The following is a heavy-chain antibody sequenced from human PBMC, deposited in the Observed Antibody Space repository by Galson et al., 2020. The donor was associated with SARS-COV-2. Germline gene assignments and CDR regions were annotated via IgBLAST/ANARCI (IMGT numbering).Heavy chain of an antibody. Sequence: SETLSPTCTVSGDSIISYYWSWIRQLPGKGLEWIGYIYQSGATASNPSLKSRLIISIDPSMNQFTLPLRSVTPADTAVYYCARTARNLDDWRQGITGTVSS. CDR2: IYQSGAT. CDR3: ARTARNLDD. D-gene: IGHD6-6*01. V-gene: IGHV4-59*01. J-gene: IGHJ6*02. CDR1: GDSIISYY.